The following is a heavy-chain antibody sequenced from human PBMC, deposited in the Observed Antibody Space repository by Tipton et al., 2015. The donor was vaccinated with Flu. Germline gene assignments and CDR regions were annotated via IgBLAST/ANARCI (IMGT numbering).Heavy chain of an antibody. Sequence: LRLSCSVSGDSIGSPYYWGWIRQPPGKGLEWIGNMHRSGNTYHNPSLKSRVTISVDTSKNQFSLKLRSVTAADTAVYYCARDNLLQSGGTRPYYYYAMDVWGQGTTVTVSS. CDR3: ARDNLLQSGGTRPYYYYAMDV. J-gene: IGHJ6*02. CDR1: GDSIGSPYY. CDR2: MHRSGNT. V-gene: IGHV4-38-2*02. D-gene: IGHD1-26*01.